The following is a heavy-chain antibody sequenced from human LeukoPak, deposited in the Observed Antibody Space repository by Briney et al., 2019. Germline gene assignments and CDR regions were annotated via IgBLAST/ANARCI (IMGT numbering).Heavy chain of an antibody. CDR2: ISAYNGNT. CDR1: GYTFTSYG. V-gene: IGHV1-18*01. J-gene: IGHJ4*02. D-gene: IGHD4-11*01. Sequence: ASVKVSCKASGYTFTSYGISWVRQAPGQGLEWMGWISAYNGNTNYAQKLQGRVTMTTDTSTSTAYTELRSLRSDDTAVYYCAGKGLTTVTYDYWGQGTLVTVSS. CDR3: AGKGLTTVTYDY.